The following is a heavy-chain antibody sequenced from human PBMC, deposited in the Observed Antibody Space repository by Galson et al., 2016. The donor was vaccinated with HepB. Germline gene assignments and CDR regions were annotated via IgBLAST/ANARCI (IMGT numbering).Heavy chain of an antibody. Sequence: SLRLSCAASGLSVSDASMNWVRQAPGKGLEWVSVIYAGGETYYADALRGRFTISRDNSKNILYLQMNSLRVEDTAVYYCARDPSLRNGMNVWGQGTTVTVSS. V-gene: IGHV3-66*01. CDR1: GLSVSDAS. CDR3: ARDPSLRNGMNV. J-gene: IGHJ6*02. CDR2: IYAGGET.